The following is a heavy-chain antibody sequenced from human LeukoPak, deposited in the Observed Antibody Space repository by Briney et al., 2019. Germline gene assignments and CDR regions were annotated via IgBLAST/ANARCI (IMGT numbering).Heavy chain of an antibody. V-gene: IGHV4-34*01. CDR2: INHSGST. Sequence: SETLSLTCAVYGGSFSGYYWSWIRQPPGKGLGWIGEINHSGSTNYNPSLKSRVTISVDTSKTQFSLKLSSVTAADTAVYYCARSLYYEGAFDIWGQGTMVTVSS. CDR1: GGSFSGYY. D-gene: IGHD3-22*01. J-gene: IGHJ3*02. CDR3: ARSLYYEGAFDI.